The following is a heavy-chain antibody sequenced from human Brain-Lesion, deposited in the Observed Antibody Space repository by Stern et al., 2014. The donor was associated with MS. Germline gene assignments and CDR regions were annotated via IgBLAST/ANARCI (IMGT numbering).Heavy chain of an antibody. CDR1: GFTFGSCA. D-gene: IGHD2/OR15-2a*01. J-gene: IGHJ4*02. Sequence: VQLVESGGGVVQPGRPLRLSCVASGFTFGSCAMHWVRQAPGKGLEWVAGGSYDGSNKYYADSVKGRFTISRDNSQNTLYMQMSSLRPEDTAVYYCAKDRQYLTXXXXXWGQGSLVTVSS. V-gene: IGHV3-30*18. CDR3: AKDRQYLTXXXXX. CDR2: GSYDGSNK.